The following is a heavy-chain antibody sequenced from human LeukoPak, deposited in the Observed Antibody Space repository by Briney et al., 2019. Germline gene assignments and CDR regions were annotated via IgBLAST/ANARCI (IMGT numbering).Heavy chain of an antibody. V-gene: IGHV1-2*02. CDR3: ARPMRFSDDAFDI. J-gene: IGHJ3*02. D-gene: IGHD1-26*01. CDR2: INPNSGGT. CDR1: GYTFTGYY. Sequence: ASVKVSCKASGYTFTGYYLHWLRQAPGQGLEWMGWINPNSGGTNYAQKFQGRVTMTRDTSISTAYMELSRLRSDDTAVYYCARPMRFSDDAFDIWGQGTMVTVSS.